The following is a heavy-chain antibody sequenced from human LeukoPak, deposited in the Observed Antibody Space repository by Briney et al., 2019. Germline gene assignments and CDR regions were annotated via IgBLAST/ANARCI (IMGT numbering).Heavy chain of an antibody. D-gene: IGHD3-22*01. V-gene: IGHV1-18*01. J-gene: IGHJ4*02. CDR1: RYTFTSYG. CDR2: ISAYNGNT. Sequence: ASVKVSCKACRYTFTSYGISWVRQAPGQGLEWMGWISAYNGNTNYAQKLQGRVTMTTDTSTSTAYMELRSLRSDDTAVCYCARDNPYYDSSGYYFFDYWGQGTLVTVSS. CDR3: ARDNPYYDSSGYYFFDY.